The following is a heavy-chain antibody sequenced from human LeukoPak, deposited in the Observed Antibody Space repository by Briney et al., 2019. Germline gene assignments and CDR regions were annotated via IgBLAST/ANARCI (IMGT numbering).Heavy chain of an antibody. CDR2: IIPIFGTA. D-gene: IGHD3-22*01. J-gene: IGHJ4*02. CDR3: ARATLPRTYYDSSGYYSYPFDY. CDR1: GGTFSSYA. V-gene: IGHV1-69*05. Sequence: SVKVSCKASGGTFSSYAISWVGQAPGQGLEWMGRIIPIFGTANYAQKFQGGVTITTDESTSTAYVELSSLRSEDTAVYYCARATLPRTYYDSSGYYSYPFDYWGQGTLVTVSS.